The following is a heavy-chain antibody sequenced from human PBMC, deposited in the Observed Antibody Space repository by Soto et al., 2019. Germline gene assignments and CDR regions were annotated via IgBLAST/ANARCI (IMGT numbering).Heavy chain of an antibody. D-gene: IGHD2-2*01. CDR1: RFTFDDFA. J-gene: IGHJ4*02. CDR3: AKVSPHSTTQPPGH. Sequence: LRLCCATSRFTFDDFAMHWVRQSPGKGLEWVSGVDWNSGSTAYADSVKGRFTISRDNARNSLYLQMNSLRAEDTAVYYCAKVSPHSTTQPPGHWGQGTLVTGSS. CDR2: VDWNSGST. V-gene: IGHV3-9*01.